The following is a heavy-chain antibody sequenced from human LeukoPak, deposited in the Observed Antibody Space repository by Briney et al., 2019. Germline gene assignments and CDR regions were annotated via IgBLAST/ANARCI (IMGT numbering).Heavy chain of an antibody. Sequence: PSETLSLTCTVSGGSISSSSYYWGWIRQPPGKGLEWIGSIYYSGSTYYNPSLKSRVTISVDTSKNQFSLKLSSVTAADTAVYYCARGHLGSSWNSRNFDYWGQGTLVTVSS. V-gene: IGHV4-39*07. J-gene: IGHJ4*02. CDR1: GGSISSSSYY. D-gene: IGHD6-13*01. CDR2: IYYSGST. CDR3: ARGHLGSSWNSRNFDY.